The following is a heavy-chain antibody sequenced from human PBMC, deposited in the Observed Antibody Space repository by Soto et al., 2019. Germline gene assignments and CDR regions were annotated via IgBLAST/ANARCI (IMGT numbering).Heavy chain of an antibody. CDR3: ARTTAAIHLNY. D-gene: IGHD2-21*02. Sequence: QAQLQQWGTGLLKPSETLSLTCAVYGGSLSGNYWGWIRQPPGKGLEWIGENHHSGSTAYNPSLKSRVTISVDTSRNQFSLKLNSVTAADTAVYYCARTTAAIHLNYWSQGTLVTVSS. J-gene: IGHJ4*02. V-gene: IGHV4-34*01. CDR1: GGSLSGNY. CDR2: NHHSGST.